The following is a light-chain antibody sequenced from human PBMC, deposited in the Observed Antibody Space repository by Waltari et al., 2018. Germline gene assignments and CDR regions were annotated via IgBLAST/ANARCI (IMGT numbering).Light chain of an antibody. V-gene: IGLV2-23*02. J-gene: IGLJ3*02. CDR1: TSDVGSGNL. CDR3: CSYRIGSTPGV. Sequence: SALTQPASVSGSLGQSITISCSGSTSDVGSGNLGSWYQQFPGTVPKLIIYEVTKRPSGVSSRFSGSKSGNMASLTISGLQPEDEADYYCCSYRIGSTPGVFGGGTKVTVL. CDR2: EVT.